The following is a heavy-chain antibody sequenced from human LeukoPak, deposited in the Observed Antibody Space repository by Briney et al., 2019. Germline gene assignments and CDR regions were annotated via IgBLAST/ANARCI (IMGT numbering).Heavy chain of an antibody. CDR3: AGVQELEVPGAMSPFDT. D-gene: IGHD2-2*01. Sequence: GGSLRLSCAASGFTFSNSWMNWVRQAPGKGLEWVANIKQDGSEKYYVDSVKGRFTISRDNAKNSLYLQMNSLRAEDTAVYYCAGVQELEVPGAMSPFDTSGQGKTVTASS. CDR1: GFTFSNSW. V-gene: IGHV3-7*01. J-gene: IGHJ3*02. CDR2: IKQDGSEK.